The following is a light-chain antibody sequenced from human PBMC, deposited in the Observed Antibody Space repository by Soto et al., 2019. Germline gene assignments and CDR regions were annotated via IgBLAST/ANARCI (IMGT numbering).Light chain of an antibody. CDR3: QQRSNWSLT. J-gene: IGKJ4*01. CDR2: DAS. Sequence: EIVLTQSPATLSLSPGVRATLSCRASQSVSSYLAWYQQKPGQAPRLLIYDASNRATGIPARFSGSGSGTDFTLTISSLEPDDFAVYYCQQRSNWSLTFGGGTKVEIK. CDR1: QSVSSY. V-gene: IGKV3-11*01.